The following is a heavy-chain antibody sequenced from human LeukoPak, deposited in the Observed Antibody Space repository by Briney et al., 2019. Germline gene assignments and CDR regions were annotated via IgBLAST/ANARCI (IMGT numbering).Heavy chain of an antibody. Sequence: PGRSLRLSCAASGFTFSRYGMHWVRQVPGRGLEWVAVISYDGSNKYYADSVMGRFTISRDNSKNTLYLQMNSLRAEDTAVYYCAKGITGDVWYDAFDIWGQGTMVTVSS. V-gene: IGHV3-30*18. CDR2: ISYDGSNK. CDR3: AKGITGDVWYDAFDI. CDR1: GFTFSRYG. D-gene: IGHD7-27*01. J-gene: IGHJ3*02.